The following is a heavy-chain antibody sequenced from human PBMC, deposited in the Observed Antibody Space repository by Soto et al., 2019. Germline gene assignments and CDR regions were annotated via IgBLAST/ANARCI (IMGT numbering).Heavy chain of an antibody. Sequence: QVELVESGGGVVQPGTSLRLSCAASGFTFSSYGMHWVRQAPGKGLEWVAVISYDGNLAYYADSVKGRFTISRDNSKNTLYLQMNSLRTEDTAIYYCAKEGPITNWYFDYWGQGTLVTVSS. CDR1: GFTFSSYG. CDR2: ISYDGNLA. V-gene: IGHV3-30*18. J-gene: IGHJ4*02. D-gene: IGHD1-1*01. CDR3: AKEGPITNWYFDY.